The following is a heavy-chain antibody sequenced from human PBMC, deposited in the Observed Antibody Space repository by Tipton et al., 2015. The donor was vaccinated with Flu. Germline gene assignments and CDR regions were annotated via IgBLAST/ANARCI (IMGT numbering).Heavy chain of an antibody. CDR2: VHQAGST. Sequence: TLSLTCSVSGDSIASPYFWGWIRQPPGKGLEWIGNVHQAGSTYYNPSLRSRVTISLDRPKNQFSLRLTSVTAADTAVYYCATTTYYYGSGSHDYWGQGTLVTVSS. V-gene: IGHV4-38-2*01. J-gene: IGHJ4*02. CDR3: ATTTYYYGSGSHDY. D-gene: IGHD3-10*01. CDR1: GDSIASPYF.